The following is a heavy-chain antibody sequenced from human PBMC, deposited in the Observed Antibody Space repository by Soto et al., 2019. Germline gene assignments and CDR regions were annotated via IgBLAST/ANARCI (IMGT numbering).Heavy chain of an antibody. V-gene: IGHV3-23*01. J-gene: IGHJ4*02. CDR2: ISGRGDSP. D-gene: IGHD3-10*01. CDR3: SKFPVYYSTATSGPRYFGS. Sequence: EVQLLESGGGLVQPGGSLRLSCAASGFTFSSYAMSWVRQAPGKGLEWVSSISGRGDSPDHADPVKGRFTISRANSKNTLYHPMNSLKVEDTAVSYSSKFPVYYSTATSGPRYFGSWGQGNLVTVS. CDR1: GFTFSSYA.